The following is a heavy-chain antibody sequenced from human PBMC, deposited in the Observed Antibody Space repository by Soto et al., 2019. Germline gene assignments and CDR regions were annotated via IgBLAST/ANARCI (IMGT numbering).Heavy chain of an antibody. V-gene: IGHV1-46*01. J-gene: IGHJ4*02. Sequence: GASVKVSCKASGYTFTSYYMHWVRQAPGQRLEWMGIINPSGGSTSYAQKFQGRVTMTRDTSTSTVYMELSSLRSEDTAVYYCARDPVVSRVGGPAYFDYWGQGTLVTVSS. CDR3: ARDPVVSRVGGPAYFDY. CDR2: INPSGGST. CDR1: GYTFTSYY. D-gene: IGHD1-26*01.